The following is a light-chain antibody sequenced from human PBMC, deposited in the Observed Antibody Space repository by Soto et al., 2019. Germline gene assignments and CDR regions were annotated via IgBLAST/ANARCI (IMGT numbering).Light chain of an antibody. Sequence: DIVMTQSQDSLAVSLGERATINCKSSQSVLYSSTNKNFLAWYQQKPGQPPKLLIYWASTRESGGPDRFSGSGSGTDFTLTISSLQAEDVAVYYCQQYDSSPWTCGEGTKVESK. V-gene: IGKV4-1*01. CDR1: QSVLYSSTNKNF. CDR3: QQYDSSPWT. J-gene: IGKJ1*01. CDR2: WAS.